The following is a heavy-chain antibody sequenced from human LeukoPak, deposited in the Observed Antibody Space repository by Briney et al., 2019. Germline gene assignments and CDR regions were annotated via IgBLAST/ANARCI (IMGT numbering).Heavy chain of an antibody. D-gene: IGHD3-10*01. Sequence: SGGSLRLSCAASGFSFRSFWMSWVRQAPGKGLEWVASIKEDGSDKYYVESVQGRFTISRENARNSLYLQMNSLRAEDTAVYYCARVLWFGGIYYFDYWGQGTLVTVSS. CDR2: IKEDGSDK. CDR1: GFSFRSFW. V-gene: IGHV3-7*04. J-gene: IGHJ4*02. CDR3: ARVLWFGGIYYFDY.